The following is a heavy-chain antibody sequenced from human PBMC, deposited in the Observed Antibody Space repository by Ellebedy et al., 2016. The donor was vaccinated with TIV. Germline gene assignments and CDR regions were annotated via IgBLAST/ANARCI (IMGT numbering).Heavy chain of an antibody. V-gene: IGHV1-18*04. CDR1: GYTFSSYG. CDR2: NSAYNGDT. CDR3: ARGFYEKFDP. Sequence: ASVKVSCKASGYTFSSYGIGWVRQAPGQGLEWMGWNSAYNGDTNYAQKFQGRVTMTTDTFASTAYLELRSLRSDDTAVYYCARGFYEKFDPWGQGTLVTVSS. D-gene: IGHD2/OR15-2a*01. J-gene: IGHJ5*02.